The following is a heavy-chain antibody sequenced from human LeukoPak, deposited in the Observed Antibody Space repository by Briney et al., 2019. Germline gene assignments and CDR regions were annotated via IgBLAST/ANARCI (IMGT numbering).Heavy chain of an antibody. Sequence: PGGSLRLSCAASGFTFSDYYMTWIRQAPRKGREWVSYISSSGSTIYCGDSMTGRFTISRDHAKTSLYLQMSSLRAEDTAVYYCARANRDYGDYGVYYYYMDVWGKGTTVTVSS. CDR1: GFTFSDYY. CDR3: ARANRDYGDYGVYYYYMDV. V-gene: IGHV3-11*04. D-gene: IGHD4-17*01. CDR2: ISSSGSTI. J-gene: IGHJ6*03.